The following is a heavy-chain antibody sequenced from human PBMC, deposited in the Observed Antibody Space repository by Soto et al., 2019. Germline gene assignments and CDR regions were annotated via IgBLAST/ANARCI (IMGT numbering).Heavy chain of an antibody. D-gene: IGHD6-19*01. J-gene: IGHJ4*02. CDR1: GFTFSSYA. CDR3: AKHFDSGCPDY. CDR2: ISVSGGST. V-gene: IGHV3-23*01. Sequence: PGGSLRLSCAASGFTFSSYALSWVRQAPGKGLEWVSIISVSGGSTFYADSVKGRCTISRDNSKNTLYLQMNNLRAEDTAVYYRAKHFDSGCPDYWGQGTLVTVSS.